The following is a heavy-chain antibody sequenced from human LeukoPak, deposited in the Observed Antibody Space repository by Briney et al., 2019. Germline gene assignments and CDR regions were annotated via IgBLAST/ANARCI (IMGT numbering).Heavy chain of an antibody. CDR1: GGSISSSTYY. Sequence: PSETLSLTCTVSGGSISSSTYYWGWIRQPSGKGLEWIGSVYYSGSTYYSPFLKSRVTISVDTSKSQFSLNLSSVTAADTAVYYCARLCYSSSGRSDCWGQGTLVTVSS. D-gene: IGHD6-19*01. CDR3: ARLCYSSSGRSDC. J-gene: IGHJ4*02. V-gene: IGHV4-39*01. CDR2: VYYSGST.